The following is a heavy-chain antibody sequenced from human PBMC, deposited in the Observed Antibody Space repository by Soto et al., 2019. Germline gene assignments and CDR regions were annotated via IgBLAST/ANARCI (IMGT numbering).Heavy chain of an antibody. CDR1: GYTFTSYY. J-gene: IGHJ3*02. CDR3: ASQYCSGGSCYFGTWEAFDI. Sequence: VASVKVSCKASGYTFTSYYMRWVRQAPGQGLEWMGIINPSGGSTSYAQKFQGRVTMTRDTSTSTVYMELSSLRSEDTAVYYCASQYCSGGSCYFGTWEAFDIWGQGTMVTVSS. V-gene: IGHV1-46*03. CDR2: INPSGGST. D-gene: IGHD2-15*01.